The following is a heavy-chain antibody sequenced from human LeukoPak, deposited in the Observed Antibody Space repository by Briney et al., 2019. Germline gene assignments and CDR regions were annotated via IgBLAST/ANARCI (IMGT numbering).Heavy chain of an antibody. V-gene: IGHV3-43*01. CDR2: ISRNGVAT. D-gene: IGHD2-15*01. CDR1: GLTFADYT. Sequence: GGSLRLSCAASGLTFADYTMHWVRQAPGKGLEWVSLISRNGVATKYADSVKGRFTISRDNAKSSMWLQMNSLRDEDTAVYYCARDQTPFYWGQGSLVTVSS. CDR3: ARDQTPFY. J-gene: IGHJ4*02.